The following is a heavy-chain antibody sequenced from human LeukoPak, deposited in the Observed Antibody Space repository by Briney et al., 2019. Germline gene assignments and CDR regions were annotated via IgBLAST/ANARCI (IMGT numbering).Heavy chain of an antibody. J-gene: IGHJ3*02. Sequence: SVKVSCKASGGTFSSYAISWVRQAPGQGLEWMGGIIPIFGTANYAQKFQGRVTITTDESTSTAYMELSSLRSEDTAVYYCARDSSGYYYDAFDIWSQGTMVTVSS. CDR1: GGTFSSYA. CDR3: ARDSSGYYYDAFDI. D-gene: IGHD3-22*01. CDR2: IIPIFGTA. V-gene: IGHV1-69*05.